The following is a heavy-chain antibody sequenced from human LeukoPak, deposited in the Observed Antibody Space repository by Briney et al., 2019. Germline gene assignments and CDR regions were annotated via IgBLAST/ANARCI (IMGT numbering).Heavy chain of an antibody. Sequence: PGGSLRLSCATSGFTFSSNWMSWVRHVPGRGLDWVANIKPDGSAEYYAASVKGRFTVSRDNAKNSLYLQMNSLRVEDTAVYYCAKVKQWLASRYFDYWGQGTLVTVSS. CDR1: GFTFSSNW. CDR2: IKPDGSAE. J-gene: IGHJ4*02. CDR3: AKVKQWLASRYFDY. V-gene: IGHV3-7*01. D-gene: IGHD6-19*01.